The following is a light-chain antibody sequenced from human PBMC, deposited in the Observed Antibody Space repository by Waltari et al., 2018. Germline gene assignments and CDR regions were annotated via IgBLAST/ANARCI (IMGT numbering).Light chain of an antibody. Sequence: VVTQAPLSMSVTPGQPASMSCKSSESLLRSDGKTYLYWYLHKPGQPPRLRIYEASKRVSGVPDRFSGSGSGTDFTLRISRVEAEDVGVYYCMQTLRLPSFSFGGGTKVEIK. CDR3: MQTLRLPSFS. J-gene: IGKJ4*01. V-gene: IGKV2D-29*01. CDR2: EAS. CDR1: ESLLRSDGKTY.